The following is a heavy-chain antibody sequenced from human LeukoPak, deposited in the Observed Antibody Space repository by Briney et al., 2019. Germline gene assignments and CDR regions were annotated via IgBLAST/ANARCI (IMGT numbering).Heavy chain of an antibody. V-gene: IGHV4-39*01. J-gene: IGHJ4*02. D-gene: IGHD3-3*01. Sequence: SSETLSLTCTVSGGSISSSSYHWGWIRQPPGKGLEWIGSIYYSGSTYYNPSLKSRVTISVDTSKNQFSLKLSSVTAADTAVYYCASLYYDFWSGYSDYWGQGTLVTVSS. CDR1: GGSISSSSYH. CDR2: IYYSGST. CDR3: ASLYYDFWSGYSDY.